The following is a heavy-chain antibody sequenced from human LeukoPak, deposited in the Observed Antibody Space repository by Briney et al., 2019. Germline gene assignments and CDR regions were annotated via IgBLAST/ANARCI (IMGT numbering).Heavy chain of an antibody. D-gene: IGHD4-17*01. J-gene: IGHJ4*02. Sequence: EASVKVSCKAYGGTFSSYAISWVRQAPGQGLEWMGWINPNSGGTNYAQKFQGRVTMTRDTSISTAYMELSRLRSDDTAVYYCARGLHRAYGDYDYWGQGTLVTVSS. CDR1: GGTFSSYA. CDR3: ARGLHRAYGDYDY. V-gene: IGHV1-2*02. CDR2: INPNSGGT.